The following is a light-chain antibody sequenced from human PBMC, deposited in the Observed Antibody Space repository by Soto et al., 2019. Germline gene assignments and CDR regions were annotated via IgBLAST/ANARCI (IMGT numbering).Light chain of an antibody. CDR2: GAT. CDR1: QNVLSD. J-gene: IGKJ5*01. V-gene: IGKV3-15*01. CDR3: QQTYSSPIT. Sequence: EILLTQSPATLSVSPGETATLSCRASQNVLSDLAWYQQKPGQAPRLLVYGATTRATDAPAKFRGSGSGTEFSLTISSLQSEDYATYHCQQTYSSPITFGQGTRLEIK.